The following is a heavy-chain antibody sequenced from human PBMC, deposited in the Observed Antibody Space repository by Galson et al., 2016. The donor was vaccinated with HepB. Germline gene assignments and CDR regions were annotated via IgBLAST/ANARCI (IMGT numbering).Heavy chain of an antibody. CDR2: ISYDGSNK. CDR1: GFTFSSYA. D-gene: IGHD3-9*01. J-gene: IGHJ5*02. CDR3: ARDQYGPWYYDILTGRAAGWFDP. V-gene: IGHV3-30*04. Sequence: SLRLSCAASGFTFSSYAMHWVRQAPGKGLEWVAVISYDGSNKYYADSVKGRFTISRDNSKNTLYLQMNSLRAEDTAVYYCARDQYGPWYYDILTGRAAGWFDPRGQGTLVTVSS.